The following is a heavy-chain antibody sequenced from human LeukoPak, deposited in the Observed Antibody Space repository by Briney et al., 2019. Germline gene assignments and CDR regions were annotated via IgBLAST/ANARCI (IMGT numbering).Heavy chain of an antibody. CDR3: ARAQTYYGSGSYLY. CDR1: GFTFSRYS. J-gene: IGHJ4*02. CDR2: ISSSSSTV. V-gene: IGHV3-48*02. Sequence: GGSLRLSCAASGFTFSRYSMNWVRPAPGKGLEWVSYISSSSSTVYYADSLKGRFTISRDNAKNSLYLQMNSLRDEDTAVYYCARAQTYYGSGSYLYWGQGTLVTVSS. D-gene: IGHD3-10*01.